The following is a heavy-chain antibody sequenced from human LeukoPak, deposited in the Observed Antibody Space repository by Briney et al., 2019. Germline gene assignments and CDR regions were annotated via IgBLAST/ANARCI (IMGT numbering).Heavy chain of an antibody. D-gene: IGHD1-26*01. CDR1: GGTFSSYA. Sequence: ASVKVSCKASGGTFSSYAISWVRQAPGQGLEWMGGIIPIFGTANYAQKFQGRVTITADESTSTACMELSSLRSEDTAVYYCAGGVGATSMGDYWGQGTLVTVSS. J-gene: IGHJ4*02. CDR3: AGGVGATSMGDY. V-gene: IGHV1-69*13. CDR2: IIPIFGTA.